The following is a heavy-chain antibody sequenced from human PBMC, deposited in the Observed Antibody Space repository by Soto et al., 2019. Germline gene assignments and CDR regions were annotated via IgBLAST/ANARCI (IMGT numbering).Heavy chain of an antibody. CDR1: GFSFTHYT. V-gene: IGHV3-30*04. D-gene: IGHD6-19*01. J-gene: IGHJ4*02. CDR2: MSYDGTNE. Sequence: RLSCAASGFSFTHYTINWVRQAPGKGLEWVAVMSYDGTNEYYADSVKGRFTISRDNSKSTVYLQMNSLTPEDTALYYCARKWGTYSSASLDYWGLGTLVTVSS. CDR3: ARKWGTYSSASLDY.